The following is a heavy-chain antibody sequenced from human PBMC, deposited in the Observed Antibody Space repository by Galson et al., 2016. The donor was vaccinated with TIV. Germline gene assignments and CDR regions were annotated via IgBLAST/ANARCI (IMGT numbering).Heavy chain of an antibody. Sequence: SVKVSCKASGYTFTDYYIHWVRQALGQGLEWMGWINPKSGDTKYAQKFEGRVTMTRDTSISTVFMELSSLIYDDTAVFYCARERHMDYWGQGTLVTVSS. V-gene: IGHV1-2*02. CDR1: GYTFTDYY. J-gene: IGHJ4*02. CDR3: ARERHMDY. CDR2: INPKSGDT.